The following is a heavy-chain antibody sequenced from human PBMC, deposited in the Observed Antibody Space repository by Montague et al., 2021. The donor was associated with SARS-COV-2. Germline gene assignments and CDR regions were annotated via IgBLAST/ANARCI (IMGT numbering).Heavy chain of an antibody. V-gene: IGHV3-48*03. CDR1: GFPFSSYE. Sequence: SLRLSCAGSGFPFSSYELNWIRQAPGKGLEWVSYIGSTGTTIYYADSVKDRFTISRDNAKNSLYLQLNRLRADDTAVYYCARDAGATGGQYAFDLWGQGTMVTVSS. J-gene: IGHJ3*01. D-gene: IGHD3-10*01. CDR3: ARDAGATGGQYAFDL. CDR2: IGSTGTTI.